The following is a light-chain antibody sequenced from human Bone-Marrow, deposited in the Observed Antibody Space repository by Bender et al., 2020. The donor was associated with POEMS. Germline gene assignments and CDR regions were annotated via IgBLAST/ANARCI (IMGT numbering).Light chain of an antibody. Sequence: QSALTQPASVSGSPGQSITLSCTGTSSDVANYNLVSWYQQHPGKAPKLMIYEGSKRPSGVSNRFSGSKSGNTPSLTISGLQAEDEADYYCCSYADSSTYVVFGGGTKLTVL. CDR2: EGS. CDR3: CSYADSSTYVV. J-gene: IGLJ2*01. V-gene: IGLV2-23*01. CDR1: SSDVANYNL.